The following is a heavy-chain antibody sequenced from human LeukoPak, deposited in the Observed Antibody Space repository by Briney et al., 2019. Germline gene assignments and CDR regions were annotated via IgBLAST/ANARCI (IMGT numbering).Heavy chain of an antibody. CDR3: ASEPYYYDSSGYRKVYYFDY. J-gene: IGHJ4*02. D-gene: IGHD3-22*01. CDR2: IYYSGST. V-gene: IGHV4-59*12. Sequence: PSETLSLTCTVSGGSISSYYWSWIRQPPGKGLEWIGSIYYSGSTDYNPSLKSRVTVSVDTSKNQFSLKLSSMTAADTAVYYCASEPYYYDSSGYRKVYYFDYWGQGSLVTVSS. CDR1: GGSISSYY.